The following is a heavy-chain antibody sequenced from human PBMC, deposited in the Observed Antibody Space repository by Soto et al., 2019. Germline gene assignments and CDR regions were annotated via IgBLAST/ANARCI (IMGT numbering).Heavy chain of an antibody. CDR2: ISDGDGAT. CDR1: GFAFSDYA. D-gene: IGHD3-16*01. CDR3: PKGRTFFDV. Sequence: EVHLLESGGGLVQPGGSLRLSCAASGFAFSDYAMTWVRQAPGKGLEWVSDISDGDGATHYADSVKGRFTTSNDDSKNPLYWLMDSLRAEDASVYYDPKGRTFFDVWGQGTLVTVSS. J-gene: IGHJ4*02. V-gene: IGHV3-23*01.